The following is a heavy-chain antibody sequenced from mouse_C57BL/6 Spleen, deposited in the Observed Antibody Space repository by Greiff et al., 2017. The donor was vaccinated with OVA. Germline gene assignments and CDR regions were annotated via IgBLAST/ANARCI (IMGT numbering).Heavy chain of an antibody. CDR1: GFTFSDYY. J-gene: IGHJ4*01. D-gene: IGHD2-1*01. CDR3: ARGGVYYDAMDD. V-gene: IGHV5-16*01. Sequence: EVKLVESEGGLVQPGSSMKLSCTASGFTFSDYYMAWVRQVPEKGLEWVANINYDGSSTYYLDSLKSRFIISRDNAKNILYLQMSSLKSEDTATYYCARGGVYYDAMDDWGQGTSVTVSS. CDR2: INYDGSST.